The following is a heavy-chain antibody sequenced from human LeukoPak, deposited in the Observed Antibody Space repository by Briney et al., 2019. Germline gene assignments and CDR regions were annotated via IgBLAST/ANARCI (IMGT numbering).Heavy chain of an antibody. CDR2: ISSSGNTI. CDR1: GFTFSSYE. J-gene: IGHJ4*02. CDR3: TRDNAGSGWVY. V-gene: IGHV3-48*03. Sequence: GGSLRLSCAASGFTFSSYEMNWVRQAPGKGLEWVSYISSSGNTIYYADSVKGRFTISRDNARNSLYLQMNSLRGEDTAVYYCTRDNAGSGWVYWGQGTLVTVSS. D-gene: IGHD6-19*01.